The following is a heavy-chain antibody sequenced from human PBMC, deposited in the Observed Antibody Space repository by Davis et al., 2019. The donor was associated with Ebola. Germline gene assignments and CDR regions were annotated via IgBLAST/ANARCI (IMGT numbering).Heavy chain of an antibody. V-gene: IGHV4-39*01. J-gene: IGHJ4*02. D-gene: IGHD1-26*01. Sequence: SETLSLTCTVSGGSISSSSYYWGRTRQPPGKGLEWIGSIYYSGSTYYNPSLKSRVTISVDTSKNQFSPKLNSVSAADTAVYYCARRRLSFEAIDYWGQGTLVTVSS. CDR3: ARRRLSFEAIDY. CDR1: GGSISSSSYY. CDR2: IYYSGST.